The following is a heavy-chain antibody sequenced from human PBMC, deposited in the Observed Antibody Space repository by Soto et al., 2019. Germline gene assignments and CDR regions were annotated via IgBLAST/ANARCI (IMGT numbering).Heavy chain of an antibody. CDR1: GFNFSSYG. V-gene: IGHV3-30*03. Sequence: GGSLRLSCAAAGFNFSSYGMHWVRKNPGKGLEWVAIISYDGSDKYYADSVKGRFTISRDNSKNTLYLEMNSLRPEDTAVYYCAREGLRDYYYGMDVWGKGTTVTVSS. CDR2: ISYDGSDK. J-gene: IGHJ6*04. CDR3: AREGLRDYYYGMDV.